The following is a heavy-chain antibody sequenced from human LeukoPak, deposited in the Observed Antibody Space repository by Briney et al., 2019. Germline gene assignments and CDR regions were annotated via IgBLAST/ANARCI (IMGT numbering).Heavy chain of an antibody. CDR3: ARNNYDFWSGYFYGMDV. D-gene: IGHD3-3*01. CDR1: GGSISSYY. J-gene: IGHJ6*02. Sequence: SETLSLTCTVSGGSISSYYWSWIRQPPGKGLEWIGYIYYSGSANYNLSLKSRVTISVDTSKNQFSLKLSSVTAADTAVYYCARNNYDFWSGYFYGMDVWGQGTTVTVSS. V-gene: IGHV4-59*01. CDR2: IYYSGSA.